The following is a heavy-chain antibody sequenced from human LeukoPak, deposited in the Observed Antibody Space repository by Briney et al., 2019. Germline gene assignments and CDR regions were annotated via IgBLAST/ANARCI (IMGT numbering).Heavy chain of an antibody. D-gene: IGHD5-18*01. Sequence: ASAKVSCKASGYTFTSYYMHWVRQAPGQGLEWMGIINPSGGSTSYAQKFQGRVTMTRDTSTSTVYMELSSLRSEDTAVYYCARDREEGQLWQGYFQHWGQGTLVRLL. CDR1: GYTFTSYY. CDR2: INPSGGST. CDR3: ARDREEGQLWQGYFQH. J-gene: IGHJ1*01. V-gene: IGHV1-46*01.